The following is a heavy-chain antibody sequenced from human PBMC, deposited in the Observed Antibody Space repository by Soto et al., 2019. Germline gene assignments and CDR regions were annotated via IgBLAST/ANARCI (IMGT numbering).Heavy chain of an antibody. D-gene: IGHD5-18*01. CDR2: ISSSSSYI. Sequence: EVQLVESGGGLVKPGGSLRLSCAASGFPFSSYSMNWVRQAPGKGLEWVSSISSSSSYIYYAESVKGRFTITRDNAKKSLYLQMNSLRAEEKAVYYCTRRGGYSYYFDYWGQGTLVTVSS. CDR3: TRRGGYSYYFDY. CDR1: GFPFSSYS. V-gene: IGHV3-21*01. J-gene: IGHJ4*02.